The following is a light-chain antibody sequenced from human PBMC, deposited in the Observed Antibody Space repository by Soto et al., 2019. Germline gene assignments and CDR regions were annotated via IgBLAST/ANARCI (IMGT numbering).Light chain of an antibody. CDR2: WAS. Sequence: DIVMTQSPDSLAVSLGERATINCKSSQSVLYSSNNKNYLAWYQQKPGQPPKLLIYWASTRESGVPDRFSGSGSGTDFTRTISSLQAEDVAVYYGQQYYSTPRTFGQGTKVDIK. J-gene: IGKJ1*01. CDR1: QSVLYSSNNKNY. V-gene: IGKV4-1*01. CDR3: QQYYSTPRT.